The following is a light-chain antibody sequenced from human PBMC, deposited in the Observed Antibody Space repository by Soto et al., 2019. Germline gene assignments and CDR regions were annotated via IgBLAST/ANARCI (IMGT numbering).Light chain of an antibody. CDR2: DAS. J-gene: IGKJ3*01. CDR3: HRRVNWPT. CDR1: QSVNRY. V-gene: IGKV3-11*01. Sequence: EIVLAQSPATLSLSPGERATLSCRTSQSVNRYLDWYQQKPGQAPRLLIYDASNRAAGIPARFSGSGSGTDFSLTISSLDPEDVAVYYCHRRVNWPTFGPRTKLDIK.